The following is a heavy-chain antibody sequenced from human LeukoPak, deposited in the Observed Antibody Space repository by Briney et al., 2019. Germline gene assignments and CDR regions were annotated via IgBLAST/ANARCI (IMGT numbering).Heavy chain of an antibody. V-gene: IGHV4-59*01. D-gene: IGHD6-19*01. CDR3: ARDVNSSGWWGRLFDI. J-gene: IGHJ3*02. CDR1: GASITSYH. CDR2: IYYSGST. Sequence: SETLSLTCTVSGASITSYHWSWIRQPPGEGLEWIGYIYYSGSTNYNPSLKSRVTISVDTSKSQFSLKLSSVTAADTAVYYCARDVNSSGWWGRLFDIWGQGTMVTVSS.